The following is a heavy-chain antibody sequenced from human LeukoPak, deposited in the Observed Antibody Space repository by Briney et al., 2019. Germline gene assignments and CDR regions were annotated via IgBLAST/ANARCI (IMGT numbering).Heavy chain of an antibody. Sequence: SVTVSCKASGGTFSSYAISWVRQAPGQGLEWMGGIIPIFGTANYAQKFQGRVTITADKSTSTAYMELSSLRSEDTAVYYCARNYDSSGYYYTPPDYYYYYMDVWGKGTTVTVSS. CDR3: ARNYDSSGYYYTPPDYYYYYMDV. CDR2: IIPIFGTA. D-gene: IGHD3-22*01. V-gene: IGHV1-69*06. J-gene: IGHJ6*03. CDR1: GGTFSSYA.